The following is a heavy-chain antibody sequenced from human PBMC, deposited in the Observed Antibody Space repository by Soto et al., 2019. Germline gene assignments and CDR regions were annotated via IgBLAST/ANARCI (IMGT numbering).Heavy chain of an antibody. CDR2: IKSKTDGGTI. Sequence: EVQLVESGGGLVKPGESLRLSCAASDLSFSNAYINWVRQDPGQGLEWVGRIKSKTDGGTIDYAAPVKGRFIISRNDASNTVYLQMNSLKTEDTAVYYCTTRGALGYWGQGTLFTVSS. CDR3: TTRGALGY. V-gene: IGHV3-15*07. D-gene: IGHD2-15*01. CDR1: DLSFSNAY. J-gene: IGHJ4*02.